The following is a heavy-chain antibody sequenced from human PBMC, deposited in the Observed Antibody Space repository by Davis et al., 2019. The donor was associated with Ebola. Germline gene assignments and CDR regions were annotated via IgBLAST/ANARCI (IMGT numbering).Heavy chain of an antibody. D-gene: IGHD7-27*01. CDR3: VRDGWGSLFDY. CDR2: IKEDGSVK. V-gene: IGHV3-7*03. J-gene: IGHJ4*02. CDR1: GFTISNNR. Sequence: GESLKIYCTASGFTISNNRMAWGRQAPGKGLEWVAHIKEDGSVKDYVDSVKGRFTISRDNAKNSVYLQMNSLGVEDTAVYYCVRDGWGSLFDYWGQGTLVTVS.